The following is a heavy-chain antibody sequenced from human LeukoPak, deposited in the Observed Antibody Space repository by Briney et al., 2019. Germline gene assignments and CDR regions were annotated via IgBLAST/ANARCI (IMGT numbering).Heavy chain of an antibody. CDR3: ARDGGGELLGGDY. CDR1: GFTFSSYS. J-gene: IGHJ4*02. V-gene: IGHV3-21*01. CDR2: ISSGSSYI. Sequence: PGGSLRLSCAASGFTFSSYSMNWVRQAPGKGLEWVSSISSGSSYIYYADSVKGRFTISRDNAKNSLYLQMNSLRAEDTAVYYCARDGGGELLGGDYWGQGTLVTVSS. D-gene: IGHD1-26*01.